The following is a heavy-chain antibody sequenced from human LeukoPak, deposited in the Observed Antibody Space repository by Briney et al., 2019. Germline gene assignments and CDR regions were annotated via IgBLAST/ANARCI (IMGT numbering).Heavy chain of an antibody. CDR2: IWYDGSNK. V-gene: IGHV3-33*01. CDR1: GFTFSSYG. CDR3: ARSRAIFGVGIDY. D-gene: IGHD3-3*01. J-gene: IGHJ4*02. Sequence: PGGSLRLSCAASGFTFSSYGMHWVRQAPGKGLEWVAVIWYDGSNKYYADSVKGRFTISRDNSKNTLYLQMNSLRAEDTAVYYCARSRAIFGVGIDYWGQGTLVTVSS.